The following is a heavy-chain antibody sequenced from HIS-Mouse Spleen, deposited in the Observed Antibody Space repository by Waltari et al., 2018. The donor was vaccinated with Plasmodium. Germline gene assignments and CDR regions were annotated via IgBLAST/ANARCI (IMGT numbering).Heavy chain of an antibody. D-gene: IGHD3-3*01. CDR3: ARVTSSGVYWYFDL. J-gene: IGHJ2*01. Sequence: QVQLQQWGAGLLKPSATLSLTCAVYGGSFSGYYWSWISPPPGKGLEWIGEINHSGSTNYTPSLKSRVTISLDTSKNQFSLKLSSVTAADTAVYYCARVTSSGVYWYFDLWGRGTLVTVSS. CDR1: GGSFSGYY. CDR2: INHSGST. V-gene: IGHV4-34*01.